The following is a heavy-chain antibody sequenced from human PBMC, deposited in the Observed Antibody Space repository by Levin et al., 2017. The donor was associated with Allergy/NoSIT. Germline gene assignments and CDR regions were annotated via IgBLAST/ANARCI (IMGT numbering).Heavy chain of an antibody. CDR2: IYSGGTT. J-gene: IGHJ4*02. CDR3: TRSRDCSGGACYRGVFDY. Sequence: PGGSLRLSCAASGITVSSHYMSWVRQAPGRGLEWVSSIYSGGTTYYADSVKGRFTISRDSSKNTLSLQMNTLRAEDTAVYYCTRSRDCSGGACYRGVFDYWGQGILVTVSS. CDR1: GITVSSHY. V-gene: IGHV3-66*01. D-gene: IGHD2-15*01.